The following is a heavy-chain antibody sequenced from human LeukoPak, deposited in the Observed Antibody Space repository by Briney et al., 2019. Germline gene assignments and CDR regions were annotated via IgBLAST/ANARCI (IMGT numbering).Heavy chain of an antibody. D-gene: IGHD4-17*01. CDR2: ISYDGSNK. V-gene: IGHV3-30-3*01. CDR3: ARQFPTDY. CDR1: GFTFCSYA. J-gene: IGHJ4*02. Sequence: GGSLRLSCAASGFTFCSYAMHWVRQAPGKGLEWVAVISYDGSNKYYADSVEGRFTISRDNAKNSLYLQMNSLRAEDTAVYYCARQFPTDYWGQGTLVTVSS.